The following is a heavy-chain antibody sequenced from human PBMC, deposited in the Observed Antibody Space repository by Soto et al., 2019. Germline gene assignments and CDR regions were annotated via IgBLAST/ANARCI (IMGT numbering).Heavy chain of an antibody. CDR1: GFTFDDYG. CDR2: INWNGGST. Sequence: GGSLRLSCAASGFTFDDYGMSWVRQAPGKGLEWVSGINWNGGSTGYADSVKGRFTISRDNAKNSLYLQMNSLRAEDTALYHCARVRSSSSYYYYMDVWGKGTTVTVSS. V-gene: IGHV3-20*01. J-gene: IGHJ6*03. D-gene: IGHD6-6*01. CDR3: ARVRSSSSYYYYMDV.